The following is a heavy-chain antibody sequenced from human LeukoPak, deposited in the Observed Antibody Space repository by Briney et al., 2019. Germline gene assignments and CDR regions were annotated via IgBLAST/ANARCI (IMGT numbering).Heavy chain of an antibody. CDR1: GGSLSSYF. CDR3: ARAPIPYCSGGSCYDY. J-gene: IGHJ4*02. CDR2: MHDSGTS. Sequence: SETLSLTCTVSGGSLSSYFWNWIRQPPGKGLEWIGYMHDSGTSNYNPSLKSRVSIALDTSKNQFSLKLNSVTAADTAVYYCARAPIPYCSGGSCYDYWGQGTLVTVSS. V-gene: IGHV4-59*01. D-gene: IGHD2-15*01.